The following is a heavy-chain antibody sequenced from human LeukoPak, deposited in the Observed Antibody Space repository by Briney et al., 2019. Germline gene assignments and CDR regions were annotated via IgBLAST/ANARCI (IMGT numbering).Heavy chain of an antibody. Sequence: PSETLSLTCTVSGGSISSYYWSWIRQPPGKGLEWIGYIYYSGSTNYNPSLKSRVTISVDTSKNQFSLKLSSVTAADTAVYYCARANFTMIVVVWGQGTLVTVSS. CDR2: IYYSGST. J-gene: IGHJ4*02. D-gene: IGHD3-22*01. CDR1: GGSISSYY. V-gene: IGHV4-59*12. CDR3: ARANFTMIVVV.